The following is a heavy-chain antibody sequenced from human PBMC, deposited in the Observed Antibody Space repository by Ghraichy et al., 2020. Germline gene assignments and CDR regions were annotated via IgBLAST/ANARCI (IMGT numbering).Heavy chain of an antibody. J-gene: IGHJ4*02. CDR2: SSYDGSHQ. CDR1: GFAFVSYG. V-gene: IGHV3-33*05. CDR3: ARDQPHSTVTTSPLS. D-gene: IGHD4-17*01. Sequence: GGSLRLSCAASGFAFVSYGIHWVRQAPGKGLEWVAISSYDGSHQYYADSVKGRFSISRDNSKNTLYLQMNSLRAEDTAVYYCARDQPHSTVTTSPLSWGQGTLVTVSS.